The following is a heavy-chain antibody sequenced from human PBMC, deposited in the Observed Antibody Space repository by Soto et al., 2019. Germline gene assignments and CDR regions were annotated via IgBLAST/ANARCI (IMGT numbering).Heavy chain of an antibody. V-gene: IGHV3-23*01. Sequence: HPGGSLRLSCAASGFTFSSYAMSWVRQAPGKGLEWVSAISGSGGSTYYADSVKGRFTISRDNSKNTLYLQMNSLRAEDTAVYYCAKDLLYCSSTSCRNRLDAFDIWGQGTMVTVSS. CDR2: ISGSGGST. D-gene: IGHD2-2*01. J-gene: IGHJ3*02. CDR1: GFTFSSYA. CDR3: AKDLLYCSSTSCRNRLDAFDI.